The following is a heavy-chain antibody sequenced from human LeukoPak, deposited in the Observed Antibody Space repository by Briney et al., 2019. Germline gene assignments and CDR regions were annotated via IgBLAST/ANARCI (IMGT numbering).Heavy chain of an antibody. J-gene: IGHJ5*02. CDR2: IKQDGSEK. CDR1: GFTFSSYW. V-gene: IGHV3-7*01. D-gene: IGHD6-19*01. CDR3: ARDRTGYSSGWFDP. Sequence: PGGSLRLSCAASGFTFSSYWMGWVRQAPGKGLEWVANIKQDGSEKYYVDSVKGRFTISRDNAKNSLYLQMNSLRAEDTAVYYCARDRTGYSSGWFDPWGQGTLVTVSS.